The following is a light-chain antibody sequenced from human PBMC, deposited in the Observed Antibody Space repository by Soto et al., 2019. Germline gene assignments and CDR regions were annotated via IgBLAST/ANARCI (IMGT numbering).Light chain of an antibody. CDR2: AAS. Sequence: EIQMTQPPSSLSASVGDRVTITCRASQSISSYLNWYQQKPGKAPKLLIYAASSLQSGVPSRFSGSGSGTDFTLTISSLQPEDFATYYCQQSYSTPTFGGGTKVDIK. CDR1: QSISSY. V-gene: IGKV1-39*01. CDR3: QQSYSTPT. J-gene: IGKJ4*01.